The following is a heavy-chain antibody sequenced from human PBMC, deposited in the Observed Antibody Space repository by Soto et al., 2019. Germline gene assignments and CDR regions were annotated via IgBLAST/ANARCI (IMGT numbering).Heavy chain of an antibody. D-gene: IGHD1-26*01. CDR2: IRYDGSNK. J-gene: IGHJ4*02. CDR3: ARVASGSYSYYFDY. CDR1: GFTFSSYG. Sequence: PGGSLRLSCVTSGFTFSSYGMHWVRQAPGKGLEWLAIIRYDGSNKYYGDSVKGRFTISRDNSNNTLYLEMNNLRAEDTAVYYCARVASGSYSYYFDYWGQGTLVTVSS. V-gene: IGHV3-30*02.